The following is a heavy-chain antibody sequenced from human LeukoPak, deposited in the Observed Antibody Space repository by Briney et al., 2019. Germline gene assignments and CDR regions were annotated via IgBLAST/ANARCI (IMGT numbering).Heavy chain of an antibody. V-gene: IGHV3-23*01. J-gene: IGHJ4*02. CDR1: GFTFSSYA. D-gene: IGHD1-26*01. Sequence: PGGSLRLSCAASGFTFSSYAMSWVRQAPGKGLEWVSAISGSGGSIYYADSVKGRFTISRDNSKNTLYLQMNSLRAEDTAIYHCAKVLVGPTYYFDYWGQGTLVTVSS. CDR2: ISGSGGSI. CDR3: AKVLVGPTYYFDY.